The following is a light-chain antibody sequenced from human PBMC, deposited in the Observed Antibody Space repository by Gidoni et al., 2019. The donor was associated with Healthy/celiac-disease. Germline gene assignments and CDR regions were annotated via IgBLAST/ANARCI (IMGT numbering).Light chain of an antibody. CDR2: AAS. Sequence: DIQMTQSPSSLSASVGDRVTITCRASQRISSYLNWYQQKPEKAPKLLIYAASSLKSGVPSRFSGSGSGKDFTITISSMQHEDYATYYCQQSYSTPRTFGQGTKVEIK. V-gene: IGKV1-39*01. CDR1: QRISSY. J-gene: IGKJ1*01. CDR3: QQSYSTPRT.